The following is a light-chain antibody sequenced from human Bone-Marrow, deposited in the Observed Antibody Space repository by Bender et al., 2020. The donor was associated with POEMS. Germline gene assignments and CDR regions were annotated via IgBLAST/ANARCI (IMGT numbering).Light chain of an antibody. V-gene: IGLV2-11*01. CDR1: SNDVGSDYNY. Sequence: QSALTQPASVSGSPGQSITISCTGTSNDVGSDYNYVSWYQHHPAKAPKLIIYGVTTRPSGGSDRFSGSKSGNTASLTISGLQAEDEADYYCCASGGGYTWVFGGGTTVTVL. CDR3: CASGGGYTWV. J-gene: IGLJ3*02. CDR2: GVT.